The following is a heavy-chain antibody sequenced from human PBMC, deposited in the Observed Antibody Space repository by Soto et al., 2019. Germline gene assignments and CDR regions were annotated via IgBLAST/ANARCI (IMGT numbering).Heavy chain of an antibody. CDR2: IYYSGST. Sequence: PSETLSLTCTVSGGSISSSSYYWGWIRQPPGKGLEWIGSIYYSGSTYYNPSLKSRVTISVDTSKNQFSLKLSSVTAAHTAVYYCARHENWNYGWFDPWGQGTLVTVSS. CDR3: ARHENWNYGWFDP. CDR1: GGSISSSSYY. D-gene: IGHD1-7*01. J-gene: IGHJ5*02. V-gene: IGHV4-39*01.